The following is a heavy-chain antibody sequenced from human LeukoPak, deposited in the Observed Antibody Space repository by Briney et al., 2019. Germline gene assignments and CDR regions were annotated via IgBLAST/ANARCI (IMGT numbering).Heavy chain of an antibody. Sequence: AETLSLTCAVSGYSISSGRYWGWVRQPPGKGLEWIGSLSHSGSIYYNPSLESRVTKSVDTSKNQFSLRLSTVTAADTAVYYCVRQRYVYGYCDSWGPGTLVTVSS. D-gene: IGHD3-22*01. CDR2: LSHSGSI. V-gene: IGHV4-38-2*01. CDR1: GYSISSGRY. CDR3: VRQRYVYGYCDS. J-gene: IGHJ4*02.